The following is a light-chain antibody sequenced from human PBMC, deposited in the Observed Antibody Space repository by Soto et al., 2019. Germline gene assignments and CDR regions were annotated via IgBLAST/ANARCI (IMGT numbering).Light chain of an antibody. J-gene: IGKJ2*01. CDR2: LAS. V-gene: IGKV3-15*01. CDR1: HSVSGG. Sequence: EIVMTQSPATLSVSPGERATLSCRASHSVSGGLAWYQQKPGQAPRLLIYLASIRVTGIPARFSGSGSGTEFTLTISSLQAEDFAVYYCQQNNNWPYTFGQGTKLEIK. CDR3: QQNNNWPYT.